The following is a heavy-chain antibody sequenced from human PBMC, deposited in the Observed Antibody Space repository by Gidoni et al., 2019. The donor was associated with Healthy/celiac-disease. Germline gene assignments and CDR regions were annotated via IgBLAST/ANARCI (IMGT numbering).Heavy chain of an antibody. V-gene: IGHV4-39*01. CDR2: IYYSGST. Sequence: QLQLQESGPGLVKPSETLSLTCTVTGGSISSSSYYWGWIRQPPGKGLEWIGSIYYSGSTYYNPSLKSRVTISVDTSKNQFSLKLSSVTAADTAVYYCARSLLQQFDYWGQGTLVTVSS. CDR1: GGSISSSSYY. D-gene: IGHD6-13*01. J-gene: IGHJ4*02. CDR3: ARSLLQQFDY.